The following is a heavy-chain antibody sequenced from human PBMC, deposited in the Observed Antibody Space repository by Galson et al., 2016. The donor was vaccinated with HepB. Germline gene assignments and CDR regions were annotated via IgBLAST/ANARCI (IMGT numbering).Heavy chain of an antibody. CDR3: ARIGDNVWGSYRYRPPGYFDY. CDR2: IKQDGSEK. Sequence: SLRLSCAASGFTFSNYWMSWVRQAPGKELEWVANIKQDGSEKYYVDSVKGRFTISRDNAKNSLYLQMNSLRAEDAAVYYCARIGDNVWGSYRYRPPGYFDYWGQGTLVTVSS. J-gene: IGHJ4*02. V-gene: IGHV3-7*02. CDR1: GFTFSNYW. D-gene: IGHD3-16*02.